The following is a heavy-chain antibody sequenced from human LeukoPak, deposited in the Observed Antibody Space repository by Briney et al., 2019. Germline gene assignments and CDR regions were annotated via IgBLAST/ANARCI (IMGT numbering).Heavy chain of an antibody. CDR1: GFTFSSYA. CDR2: ISGSGGNT. Sequence: GGSLRLSCAASGFTFSSYAMSWVRQAPGKGLEWVSAISGSGGNTDCADSVKGRFTILRDNSKNTLYLQMISLRAEDTAVYYCARRRDSSDGKDFDYWGQGTLVTVSS. D-gene: IGHD3-22*01. V-gene: IGHV3-23*01. J-gene: IGHJ4*02. CDR3: ARRRDSSDGKDFDY.